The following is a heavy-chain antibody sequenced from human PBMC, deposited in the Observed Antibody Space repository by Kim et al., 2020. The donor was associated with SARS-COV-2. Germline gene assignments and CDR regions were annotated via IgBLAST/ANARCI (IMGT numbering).Heavy chain of an antibody. CDR2: ISGSGGST. CDR3: AKDQAVTTYYYYYYGMDV. V-gene: IGHV3-23*01. D-gene: IGHD4-17*01. Sequence: GGSLRLSCAASGFTFSSYAMSWVRQAPGKGLEWVSAISGSGGSTYYADSVKGRFTISRDNSKNTLYLQMNSLRAEDTAVYYCAKDQAVTTYYYYYYGMDVWGQGTTVTVSS. J-gene: IGHJ6*02. CDR1: GFTFSSYA.